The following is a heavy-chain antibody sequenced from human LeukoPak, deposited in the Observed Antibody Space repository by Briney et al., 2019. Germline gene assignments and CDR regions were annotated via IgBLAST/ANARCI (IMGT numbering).Heavy chain of an antibody. CDR2: MNPDSGNT. Sequence: ASVKVSCKASGYTFTIYDINWVRQAAGQGLEWMGWMNPDSGNTDFAQKFQGRITMTRNTSISTAYMELSSLTSEDTAVYYCAVHLPGDYLDPWGQGTLVTVSS. D-gene: IGHD4-17*01. J-gene: IGHJ5*02. CDR3: AVHLPGDYLDP. V-gene: IGHV1-8*01. CDR1: GYTFTIYD.